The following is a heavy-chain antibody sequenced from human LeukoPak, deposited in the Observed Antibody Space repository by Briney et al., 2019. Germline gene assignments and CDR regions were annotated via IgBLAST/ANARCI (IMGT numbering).Heavy chain of an antibody. CDR1: GYTLTELS. V-gene: IGHV1-24*01. D-gene: IGHD4-11*01. J-gene: IGHJ4*02. CDR2: FDPENGET. CDR3: ATDPGADSNYAY. Sequence: ASVNVSCQVSGYTLTELSMHWVRQAPGKELEWMGGFDPENGETIYAQKFQGRVTMNEDTSTDTAYMELSSLRSEDTAVYYCATDPGADSNYAYWGQGTLVTVSS.